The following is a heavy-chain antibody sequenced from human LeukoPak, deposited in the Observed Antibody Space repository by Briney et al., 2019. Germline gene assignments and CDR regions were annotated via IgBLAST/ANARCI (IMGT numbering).Heavy chain of an antibody. CDR1: GFTFSSYA. J-gene: IGHJ3*02. D-gene: IGHD3-10*01. CDR2: IKSKTDGGTT. V-gene: IGHV3-15*01. CDR3: TGPGSAFDI. Sequence: GGSLRLSCAASGFTFSSYAMSWVRQTPGKGLEWVGLIKSKTDGGTTDYAAPVKGRFTISRDDSKNTLYLQMNSLKTEDTAVYYCTGPGSAFDIWGQGTMVTVSS.